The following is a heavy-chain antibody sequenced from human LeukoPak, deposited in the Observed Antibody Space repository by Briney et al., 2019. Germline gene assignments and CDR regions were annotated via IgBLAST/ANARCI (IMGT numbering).Heavy chain of an antibody. CDR2: IYYSGST. J-gene: IGHJ4*02. D-gene: IGHD3-3*01. CDR3: ARTGPYYDFFPFDY. Sequence: PSETLSLTCTVSGGSISSYYWSWIRQPPGKGLEWIGYIYYSGSTSYNPSLKSRVTISVDTSKNQFSLKLSSVTAADTAVYYCARTGPYYDFFPFDYWGQGTLVTVSS. V-gene: IGHV4-59*01. CDR1: GGSISSYY.